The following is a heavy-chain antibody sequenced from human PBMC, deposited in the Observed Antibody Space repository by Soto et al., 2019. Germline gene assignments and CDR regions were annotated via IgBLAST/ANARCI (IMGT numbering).Heavy chain of an antibody. Sequence: SETLSLTCSVSGGSISSVGHYWTWIRQQPGKGLEWIGYIYYSGSTDYNPSLKSRVTISVDRSKNQFSLNLSSVTAADTAIYYCARESGGYDSSTRYGLDVWGQGTKVTVSS. CDR2: IYYSGST. CDR3: ARESGGYDSSTRYGLDV. CDR1: GGSISSVGHY. J-gene: IGHJ6*02. V-gene: IGHV4-31*03. D-gene: IGHD6-25*01.